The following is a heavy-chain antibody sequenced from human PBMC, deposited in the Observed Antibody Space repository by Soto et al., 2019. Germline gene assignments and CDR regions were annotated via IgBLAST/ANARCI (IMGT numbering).Heavy chain of an antibody. CDR2: IHYTGST. CDR1: GGSVSSGSYY. J-gene: IGHJ5*02. Sequence: SATLSXTCTVSGGSVSSGSYYWSWIRQPPGKGLEWIGYIHYTGSTNYNPSLKSRVTISVDTSKNQFSLKLSSVTAADTAVYYCARAPRGSTNWFDPWGQGTLVTVSS. D-gene: IGHD2-15*01. CDR3: ARAPRGSTNWFDP. V-gene: IGHV4-61*01.